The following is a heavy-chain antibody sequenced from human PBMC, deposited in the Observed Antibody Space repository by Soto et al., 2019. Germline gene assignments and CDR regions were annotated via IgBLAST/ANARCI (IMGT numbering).Heavy chain of an antibody. V-gene: IGHV1-69*01. Sequence: QVQLVQSGTEVNKPGSSVKVSCKASGGPSNNFAISWVRQAPGQGLEWMGGIIPIFGTANYAQKFQGRVTITAEQSTRTAYMELRSLSSEDTAIYYCAKWQGSGTYYDDDFWGQGPLVTVSS. CDR1: GGPSNNFA. J-gene: IGHJ4*02. CDR3: AKWQGSGTYYDDDF. D-gene: IGHD3-10*01. CDR2: IIPIFGTA.